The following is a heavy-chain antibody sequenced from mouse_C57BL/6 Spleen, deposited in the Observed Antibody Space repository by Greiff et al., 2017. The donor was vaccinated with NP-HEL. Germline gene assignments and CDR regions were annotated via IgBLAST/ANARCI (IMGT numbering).Heavy chain of an antibody. CDR1: GFTFSDYG. J-gene: IGHJ2*01. D-gene: IGHD1-2*01. V-gene: IGHV5-17*01. CDR3: ATPGDYGYYFDY. Sequence: EVQLVESGGGLVKPGGSLKLSCAASGFTFSDYGMHWVRQASEKGLEWVAYISSGSSNIYYADTVKGRFTIARDNAKNTLFLQLTSLRSEDTAMYYCATPGDYGYYFDYWGQGTTLTVSS. CDR2: ISSGSSNI.